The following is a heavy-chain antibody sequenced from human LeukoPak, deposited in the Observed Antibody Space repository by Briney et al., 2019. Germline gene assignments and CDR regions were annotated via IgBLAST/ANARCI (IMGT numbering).Heavy chain of an antibody. J-gene: IGHJ3*02. D-gene: IGHD2-15*01. CDR1: GFTFSSFE. Sequence: PGGSLRLSCAASGFTFSSFEMNWVRQAPGKGLEWVSYVSSSSSTIYYADPVKGRFTISRDNAKNSLYLQMNSLRAEDTAVYYCARVGGYCSGGSCYENDAFDIWGQGTMVTVSS. CDR3: ARVGGYCSGGSCYENDAFDI. V-gene: IGHV3-48*01. CDR2: VSSSSSTI.